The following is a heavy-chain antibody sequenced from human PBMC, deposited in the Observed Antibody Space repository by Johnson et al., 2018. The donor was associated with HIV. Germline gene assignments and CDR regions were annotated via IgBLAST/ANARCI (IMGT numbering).Heavy chain of an antibody. CDR1: GFTFSSYA. CDR2: ISYDGSNK. J-gene: IGHJ3*02. Sequence: QVQLVESGGGVVQPGRSLRLSCAASGFTFSSYAMHWVRQAPGKGLEWVAVISYDGSNKYYADSVKGRFTISRDNSKNTLYLQMNSLRAEDTAVYYCARGGYYYDAFDIWGQGTMVTVSS. V-gene: IGHV3-30*04. D-gene: IGHD3-10*01. CDR3: ARGGYYYDAFDI.